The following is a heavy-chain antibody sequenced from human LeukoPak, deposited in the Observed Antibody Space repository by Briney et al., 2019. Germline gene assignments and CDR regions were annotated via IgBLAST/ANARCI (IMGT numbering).Heavy chain of an antibody. CDR1: GFTFRSYG. CDR3: AKDRVVYGRRGSCFDY. Sequence: GGSLRLSCAASGFTFRSYGMHWVRQAPGKGLEGAAVISYDGSNKYYADSVKGRFTISRDNSKNTLYLQMNSLRAEDTAVYYCAKDRVVYGRRGSCFDYWGQGTLVTVSS. V-gene: IGHV3-30*18. D-gene: IGHD1-26*01. CDR2: ISYDGSNK. J-gene: IGHJ4*02.